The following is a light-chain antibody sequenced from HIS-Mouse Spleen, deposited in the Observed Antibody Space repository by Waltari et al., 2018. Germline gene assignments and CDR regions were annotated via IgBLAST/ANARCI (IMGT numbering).Light chain of an antibody. CDR3: LLSYSGAWV. Sequence: QAVVTQEPSLTVSPGGTVTRTCGSSTGAVTSGHYPYWFQQKPGQAPRTLLYDTSNNHSWTPARFSGSLLGGKAALTLSGAQPEDEAEYYCLLSYSGAWVFGGGTKLTVL. V-gene: IGLV7-46*01. CDR1: TGAVTSGHY. CDR2: DTS. J-gene: IGLJ3*02.